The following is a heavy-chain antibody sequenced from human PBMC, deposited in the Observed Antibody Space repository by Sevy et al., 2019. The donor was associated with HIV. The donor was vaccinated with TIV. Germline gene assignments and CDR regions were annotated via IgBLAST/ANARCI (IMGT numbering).Heavy chain of an antibody. Sequence: GGSLRLSRAASGFTFSKYSMSWVRQPPGKGLEWVSTLSFGCGEINYADSVKGRFTISRDNSKGSVYLQMNNLRPEDTAVYYCAREGCTKPHDYWGQGTLVTVSS. CDR2: LSFGCGEI. V-gene: IGHV3-23*01. D-gene: IGHD2-8*01. CDR1: GFTFSKYS. CDR3: AREGCTKPHDY. J-gene: IGHJ4*02.